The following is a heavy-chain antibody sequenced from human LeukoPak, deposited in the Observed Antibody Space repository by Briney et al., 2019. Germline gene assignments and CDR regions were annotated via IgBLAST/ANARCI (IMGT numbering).Heavy chain of an antibody. D-gene: IGHD4-11*01. J-gene: IGHJ2*01. Sequence: SETLSLTCTVSDSISSYYWSWIRQPPGKGLEWIGCIYYSGSTNYNPSLKSRVTISLDTSKNQFSLKLSSVTAADTAVYYCARVYSIYWYFDLWGRGTLVTVSS. CDR1: DSISSYY. V-gene: IGHV4-59*01. CDR3: ARVYSIYWYFDL. CDR2: IYYSGST.